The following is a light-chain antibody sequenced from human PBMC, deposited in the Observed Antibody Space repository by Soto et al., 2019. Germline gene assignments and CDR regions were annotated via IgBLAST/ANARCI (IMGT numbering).Light chain of an antibody. J-gene: IGLJ1*01. V-gene: IGLV2-14*01. CDR1: SSDVGGYNY. Sequence: QSALTPPASVSGSPRQSITISCTGTSSDVGGYNYVSWYQQHPGKAPKLMIYDVSTRPSGVSNRFSGSKSGNTASLTISGLKAEDEADYYCSSYTSSSTWVFGTGTKLTVL. CDR2: DVS. CDR3: SSYTSSSTWV.